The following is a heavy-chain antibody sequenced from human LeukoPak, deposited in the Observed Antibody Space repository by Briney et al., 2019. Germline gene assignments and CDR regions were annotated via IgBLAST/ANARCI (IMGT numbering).Heavy chain of an antibody. D-gene: IGHD6-19*01. J-gene: IGHJ6*03. CDR1: GGSFSSSTYY. V-gene: IGHV4-39*01. CDR3: ARHQGDGSGWSSHIYNYYYMDV. Sequence: SEPLSLTCTVSGGSFSSSTYYWGWIRQPPGKGLEWIGSIYYSGSNYNNPSFNNRVTMSVDTSKNQFSLNLTSVTAADTAVYYCARHQGDGSGWSSHIYNYYYMDVWGKGTTVTISS. CDR2: IYYSGSN.